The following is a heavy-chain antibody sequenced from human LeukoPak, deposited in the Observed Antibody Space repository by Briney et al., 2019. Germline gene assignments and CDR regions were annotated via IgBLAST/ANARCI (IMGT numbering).Heavy chain of an antibody. V-gene: IGHV1-8*02. Sequence: ASVKVSCKASGYSFTDYFMHWVRQAPGQGLEWMGWMNPNSGNTGYAQKFQGRVTMTRNTSISTAYMELSRLRSDDTAVYYCARESDTAMVLFDYWGQGTLVTVSS. J-gene: IGHJ4*02. CDR1: GYSFTDYF. CDR2: MNPNSGNT. CDR3: ARESDTAMVLFDY. D-gene: IGHD5-18*01.